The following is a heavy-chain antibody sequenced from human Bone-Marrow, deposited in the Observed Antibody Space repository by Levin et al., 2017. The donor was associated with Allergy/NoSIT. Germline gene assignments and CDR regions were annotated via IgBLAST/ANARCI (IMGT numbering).Heavy chain of an antibody. CDR2: ISHDERSI. J-gene: IGHJ3*01. Sequence: QAGGSLRLSCAVSGSTFSSFVLHWVRQAPGKGLEWVAVISHDERSIIHADSVKGRFTISKDNSKNTLYLQMNSLRDEDTAVYYCATAGRTSGYADAFEFWGQGTLVTVSS. CDR1: GSTFSSFV. V-gene: IGHV3-30*03. CDR3: ATAGRTSGYADAFEF. D-gene: IGHD3-22*01.